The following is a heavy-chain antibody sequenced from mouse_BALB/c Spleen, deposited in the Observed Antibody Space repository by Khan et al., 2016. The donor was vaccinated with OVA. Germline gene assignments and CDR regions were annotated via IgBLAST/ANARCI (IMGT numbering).Heavy chain of an antibody. CDR2: VSTGGGYT. V-gene: IGHV5-6*01. Sequence: EVQLVESGGDLVKPGGSLKLSCAVSGFTFSTYGMSWVRQTLDKRLEWVATVSTGGGYTYYPASVKGRFTISRDNAKNTLYLQMTGLKSEDTAMFYCTRLTYYYDSEGFAYWGQGTLVTVAA. CDR3: TRLTYYYDSEGFAY. J-gene: IGHJ3*01. CDR1: GFTFSTYG. D-gene: IGHD1-1*01.